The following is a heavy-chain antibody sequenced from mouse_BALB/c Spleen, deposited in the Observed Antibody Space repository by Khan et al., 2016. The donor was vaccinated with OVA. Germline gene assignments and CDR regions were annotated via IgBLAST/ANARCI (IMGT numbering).Heavy chain of an antibody. CDR2: IDPSDSET. V-gene: IGHV1-61*01. CDR3: ARREKYGYDPSWFAY. D-gene: IGHD2-2*01. J-gene: IGHJ3*01. CDR1: GYTFTSYW. Sequence: QVRLQQPGAELVRPGASVKLSCKASGYTFTSYWMNWVKQRPGQGLEWIGMIDPSDSETHYNQIFKDKATLTVDKSSSTAYKQHSSLTSEDSAVYYCARREKYGYDPSWFAYWGQVTLVTVSA.